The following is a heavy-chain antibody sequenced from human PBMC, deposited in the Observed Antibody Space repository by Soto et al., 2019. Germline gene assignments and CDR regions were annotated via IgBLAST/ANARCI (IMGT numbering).Heavy chain of an antibody. CDR1: GGSISSGGYS. CDR3: ARAGGLGAVAVDY. CDR2: IYHSGST. Sequence: QLQLQESGSGLVKPSQTLSLTCAVSGGSISSGGYSWSWIRQPPGKGLEWIGYIYHSGSTYYNPSRKSRVTISVDRSKNQFSLKLSFVTAADTAVYYCARAGGLGAVAVDYWGQGTLVTVSS. D-gene: IGHD6-19*01. V-gene: IGHV4-30-2*01. J-gene: IGHJ4*02.